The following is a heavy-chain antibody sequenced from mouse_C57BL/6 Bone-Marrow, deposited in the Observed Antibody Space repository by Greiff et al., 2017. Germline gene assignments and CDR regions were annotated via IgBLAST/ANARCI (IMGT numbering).Heavy chain of an antibody. CDR3: AREGITTVVFRYWYFDV. V-gene: IGHV1-55*01. CDR1: GYTFTSYW. Sequence: QVQLQQPGAELVKPGASVKMSCKASGYTFTSYWITWVKQRPGQGLEWIGDIYPGSGSTNYNEKFKSKATLTVDTSSSTAYMQLSSLTSEDSAVYYCAREGITTVVFRYWYFDVWGTGTTVTVSS. CDR2: IYPGSGST. J-gene: IGHJ1*03. D-gene: IGHD1-1*01.